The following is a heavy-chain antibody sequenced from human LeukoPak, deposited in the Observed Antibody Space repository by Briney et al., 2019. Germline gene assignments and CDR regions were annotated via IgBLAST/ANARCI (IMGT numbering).Heavy chain of an antibody. CDR2: IWYDGSNK. CDR1: GFTFSSYG. CDR3: ASGYYYDSSGYEY. J-gene: IGHJ4*02. Sequence: GGSLRLSCAASGFTFSSYGMHWVRQAPGKGLEWVAVIWYDGSNKYYADSVKGRFTISRDNSKNTLYLQMNSLRAEDTAVYYCASGYYYDSSGYEYWGQGTLVTVSS. V-gene: IGHV3-33*01. D-gene: IGHD3-22*01.